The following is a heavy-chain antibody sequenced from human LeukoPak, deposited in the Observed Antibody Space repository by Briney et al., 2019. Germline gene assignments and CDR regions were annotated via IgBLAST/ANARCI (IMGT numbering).Heavy chain of an antibody. CDR1: GGSISSYY. CDR3: ARFPQGGFNYFDY. J-gene: IGHJ4*02. D-gene: IGHD5-24*01. V-gene: IGHV4-59*01. CDR2: IYYSGNT. Sequence: PSETLSLTCTVSGGSISSYYWSWIRQPPGKGLEWIGYIYYSGNTNYNPSLKSRVTISVDTPKNLFSLKLNSVTTADTAVYYCARFPQGGFNYFDYWGQGALVTVSS.